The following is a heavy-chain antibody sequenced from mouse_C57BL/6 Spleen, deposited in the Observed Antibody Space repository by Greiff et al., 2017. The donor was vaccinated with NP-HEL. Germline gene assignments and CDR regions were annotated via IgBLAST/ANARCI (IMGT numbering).Heavy chain of an antibody. Sequence: QVQLQQSGAELARPGASVKLSCKASGYTFTSYGISWVKQRTGQGLEWIGEIYPRSGNTYYNEKFKGKATLTADKSSSTAYMELRSLTSEDSAVYFCARMRTSTGTDAMDYWGQGTSVTVSS. V-gene: IGHV1-81*01. J-gene: IGHJ4*01. CDR3: ARMRTSTGTDAMDY. CDR2: IYPRSGNT. CDR1: GYTFTSYG. D-gene: IGHD4-1*02.